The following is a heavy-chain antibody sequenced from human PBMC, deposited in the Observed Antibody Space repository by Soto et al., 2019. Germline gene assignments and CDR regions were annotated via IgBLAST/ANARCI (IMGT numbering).Heavy chain of an antibody. D-gene: IGHD6-13*01. CDR3: ARDLSGGSSWYEFDS. CDR1: GDSIRSSY. CDR2: VHYSGAT. J-gene: IGHJ4*02. V-gene: IGHV4-59*01. Sequence: SETLSLTCTVSGDSIRSSYWSLVRQPPGKGLEWIGYVHYSGATNSNPSLKSRVTIPADTPKNQFSLKVVSVTPSDTAVYFCARDLSGGSSWYEFDSWGPGRLVSVAS.